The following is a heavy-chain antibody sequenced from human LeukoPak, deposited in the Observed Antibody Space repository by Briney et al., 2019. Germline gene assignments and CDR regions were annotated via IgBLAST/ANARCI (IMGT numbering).Heavy chain of an antibody. J-gene: IGHJ1*01. Sequence: ASVKVSCKTSGYTFTAYYMHWVRQAPGQGLEWMGGISPIFGTANYAQKFQGRVTITADESTSTAYMELSSLRSEDTAVYYCARHIAAAGTGYFQHWGQGTLVTVSS. D-gene: IGHD6-13*01. V-gene: IGHV1-69*13. CDR3: ARHIAAAGTGYFQH. CDR2: ISPIFGTA. CDR1: GYTFTAYY.